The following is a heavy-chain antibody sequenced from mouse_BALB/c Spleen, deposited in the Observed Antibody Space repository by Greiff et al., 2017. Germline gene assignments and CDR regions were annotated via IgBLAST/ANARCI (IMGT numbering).Heavy chain of an antibody. CDR2: ISSGGSYT. V-gene: IGHV5-6*01. CDR1: GFTFSSYG. CDR3: ARKGEYDGYYYAMDY. J-gene: IGHJ4*01. Sequence: EVKLMESGGDLVKPGGSLKLSCAASGFTFSSYGMSWVRQTPDKRLEWVATISSGGSYTYYPDSVKGRFTISRDNAKNTLYLQMSSLKSEDTAMYYCARKGEYDGYYYAMDYWGQGTSVTVSS. D-gene: IGHD1-2*01.